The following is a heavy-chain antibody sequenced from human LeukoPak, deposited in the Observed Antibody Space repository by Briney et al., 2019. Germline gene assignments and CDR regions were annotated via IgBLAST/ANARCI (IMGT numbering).Heavy chain of an antibody. CDR1: GYTFTSFG. J-gene: IGHJ5*02. Sequence: GTSVKVSCKASGYTFTSFGISWVRQAPGQGLEWMGWISAYNGNTNYAQKLQGRVTMTTDTSTSTAYMELRSLRSDDTAVYYCARDPRGLLIDPWGQGTLVTVSS. D-gene: IGHD4/OR15-4a*01. CDR3: ARDPRGLLIDP. V-gene: IGHV1-18*01. CDR2: ISAYNGNT.